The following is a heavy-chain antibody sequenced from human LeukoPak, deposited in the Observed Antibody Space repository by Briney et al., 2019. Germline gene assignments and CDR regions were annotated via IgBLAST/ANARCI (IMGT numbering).Heavy chain of an antibody. V-gene: IGHV4-34*01. Sequence: SETLSLTCADYGGSFSGYYWSWIRQPPGKGLEWIGEINHSGSTNYNPSLKSRVTISVDTSKNQFSLKLSSVTAADTAVYYCARGPFYCTNGVCYGASPLYFDYWGQGTLVTVSS. CDR3: ARGPFYCTNGVCYGASPLYFDY. CDR1: GGSFSGYY. J-gene: IGHJ4*02. D-gene: IGHD2-8*01. CDR2: INHSGST.